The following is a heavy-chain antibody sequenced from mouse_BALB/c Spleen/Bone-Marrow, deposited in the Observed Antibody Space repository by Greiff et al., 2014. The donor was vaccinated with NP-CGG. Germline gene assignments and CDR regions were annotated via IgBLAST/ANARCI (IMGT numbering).Heavy chain of an antibody. V-gene: IGHV5-6*01. D-gene: IGHD1-1*01. CDR1: GFTFSSYG. CDR3: ARQRGGGYYGFFAY. J-gene: IGHJ3*01. CDR2: ISSGDGYT. Sequence: DVQLVESVGALVKPGGSLKLSCAASGFTFSSYGMSWVRQTPDKRLEWVATISSGDGYTYYPDSVKGRFTISRDNAKNTLYLQMSSLTSEDSAMYYCARQRGGGYYGFFAYWGQGTLVTVSA.